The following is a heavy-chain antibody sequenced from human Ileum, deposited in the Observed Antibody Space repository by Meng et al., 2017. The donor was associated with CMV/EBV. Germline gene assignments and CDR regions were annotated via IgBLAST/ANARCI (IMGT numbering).Heavy chain of an antibody. D-gene: IGHD3-10*01. J-gene: IGHJ4*02. CDR1: GHTFTGYY. V-gene: IGHV1-2*06. CDR3: ASYGSGTYSTFDY. Sequence: QVQVVQSGAEVKNPGASVKVSCKASGHTFTGYYLHWVRQAPGQGLEWMGRINPNSGDTNYAQKFQGRFTMTRDTSNSLAYMELSGLTSDDTAVYYCASYGSGTYSTFDYWGQGTLVTVSS. CDR2: INPNSGDT.